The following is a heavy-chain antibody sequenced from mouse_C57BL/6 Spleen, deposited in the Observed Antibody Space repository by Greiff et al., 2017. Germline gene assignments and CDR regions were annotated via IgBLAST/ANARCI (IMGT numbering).Heavy chain of an antibody. Sequence: QVQLQQSGAELVRPGASVTLSCKASGYTFTDYEMHWVKQTPVHGLEWIGAIDPETGGTAYNQKFKGKAILTADKSSSTAYMELRSLTSEDSAVYYCTRYYGSSYSFDYWGQGTTLTVSS. D-gene: IGHD1-1*01. CDR1: GYTFTDYE. V-gene: IGHV1-15*01. J-gene: IGHJ2*01. CDR2: IDPETGGT. CDR3: TRYYGSSYSFDY.